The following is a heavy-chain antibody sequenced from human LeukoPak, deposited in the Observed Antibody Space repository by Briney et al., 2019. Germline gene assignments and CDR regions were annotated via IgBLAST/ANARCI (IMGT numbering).Heavy chain of an antibody. CDR3: ASWPGGWYGEDS. Sequence: HPGGSLRLSCAASGFTFSSYGMHWVRQAPGKGLEWVAVISYDGSNKYYADSVKGRFTISRDNSKNTLSLQMNSLRAEDTAVYYCASWPGGWYGEDSWGQGTLVTVSS. CDR1: GFTFSSYG. D-gene: IGHD6-19*01. J-gene: IGHJ4*02. V-gene: IGHV3-30*03. CDR2: ISYDGSNK.